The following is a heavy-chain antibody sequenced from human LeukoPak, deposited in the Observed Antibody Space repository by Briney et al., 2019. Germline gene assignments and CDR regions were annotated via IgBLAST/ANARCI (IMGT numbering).Heavy chain of an antibody. V-gene: IGHV4-59*11. D-gene: IGHD6-6*01. CDR3: ARERSIAARPHYCYYYMDV. J-gene: IGHJ6*03. CDR1: GGSISSHY. CDR2: IYYSGST. Sequence: SETLSLTCTVSGGSISSHYWSWIRQPPGKGLEWIGYIYYSGSTNYNPSLKSRVTISVDTSKNQFSLKLSSVTAADTAVYYCARERSIAARPHYCYYYMDVWGKGTTVTVSS.